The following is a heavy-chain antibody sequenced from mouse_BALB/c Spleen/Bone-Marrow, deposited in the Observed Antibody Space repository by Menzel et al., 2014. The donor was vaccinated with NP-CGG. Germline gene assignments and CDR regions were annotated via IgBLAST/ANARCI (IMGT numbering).Heavy chain of an antibody. D-gene: IGHD3-3*01. V-gene: IGHV1S81*02. Sequence: QVQLKESGAELVKPGASVKLSCKSSGYTFTSYYMYWVKQRPGQGLEWIGGINPSNGGTNFNEKLKSKATLTVDKSSSTAYMQLSSLTSEDSAVYYCTREGTFFAYWGQGTLVTVSA. CDR2: INPSNGGT. J-gene: IGHJ3*01. CDR1: GYTFTSYY. CDR3: TREGTFFAY.